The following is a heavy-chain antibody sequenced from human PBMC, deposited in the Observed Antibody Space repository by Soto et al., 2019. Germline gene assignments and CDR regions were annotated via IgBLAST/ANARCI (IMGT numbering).Heavy chain of an antibody. Sequence: GASVKVSCKASGYTFTGFYIHWVRQAPGQGLEWMGWINPNTGGTKYAQKFQGWVTLTRDTSINTAYMELTSLRSNDTAVYYCARRWGEGRVDYWGQGTMVTVSS. CDR1: GYTFTGFY. D-gene: IGHD3-10*01. V-gene: IGHV1-2*04. CDR2: INPNTGGT. CDR3: ARRWGEGRVDY. J-gene: IGHJ4*02.